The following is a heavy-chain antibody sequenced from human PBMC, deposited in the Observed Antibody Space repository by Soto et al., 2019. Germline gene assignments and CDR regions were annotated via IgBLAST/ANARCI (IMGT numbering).Heavy chain of an antibody. Sequence: EVQLLESGGGLVQPGGSLRLSCAASGFTFSSYAMSWVRQAPGKGLEWVSSLSGSGDTTYYTDSVKGRFTISRDNSKNTLYLKMNSLRPEDTAVYYGAKDRAVLTPDYWGQGTLVTVSS. CDR3: AKDRAVLTPDY. CDR2: LSGSGDTT. V-gene: IGHV3-23*01. CDR1: GFTFSSYA. J-gene: IGHJ4*02. D-gene: IGHD1-20*01.